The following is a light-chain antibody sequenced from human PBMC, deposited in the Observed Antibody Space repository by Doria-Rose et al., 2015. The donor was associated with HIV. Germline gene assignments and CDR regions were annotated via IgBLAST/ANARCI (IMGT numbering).Light chain of an antibody. CDR2: DGS. Sequence: TQSPGTLSLSPGERATLSCRASQSFSSTYLAWYQQKPGQAPSLHIYDGSTRATGIPDRFSASGSGTDFTLTINRLEPEDFALYYRHQYGTSWTFGQGTKVEI. CDR3: HQYGTSWT. CDR1: QSFSSTY. V-gene: IGKV3-20*01. J-gene: IGKJ1*01.